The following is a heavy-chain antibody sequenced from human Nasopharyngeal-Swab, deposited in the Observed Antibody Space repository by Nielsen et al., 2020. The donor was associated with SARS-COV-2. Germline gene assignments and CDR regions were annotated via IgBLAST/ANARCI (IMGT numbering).Heavy chain of an antibody. CDR1: GGTFSNYG. Sequence: SVMVSCKASGGTFSNYGISWARQAPGQGLEWVGRVIPILNTSNYALKFQGRVSVTAEKSTNTAYMELSSLRSEDTAVYYCATINYFHHRSFSFEYWGQGSLVTVSS. CDR3: ATINYFHHRSFSFEY. D-gene: IGHD3-10*01. CDR2: VIPILNTS. J-gene: IGHJ4*02. V-gene: IGHV1-69*10.